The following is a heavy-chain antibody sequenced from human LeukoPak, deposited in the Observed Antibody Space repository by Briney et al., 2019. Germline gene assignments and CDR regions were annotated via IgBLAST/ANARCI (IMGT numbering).Heavy chain of an antibody. Sequence: GASLRLSCAASAFTFSNAAMSWVRQAPGKGLEWVSTISDNGASTFYADSVKGRFTISRDNSKNTLYLQMNSLRAEDTAVYFCTHKTGFDYWGQGTLVTVSS. CDR1: AFTFSNAA. V-gene: IGHV3-23*01. J-gene: IGHJ4*02. CDR3: THKTGFDY. CDR2: ISDNGAST.